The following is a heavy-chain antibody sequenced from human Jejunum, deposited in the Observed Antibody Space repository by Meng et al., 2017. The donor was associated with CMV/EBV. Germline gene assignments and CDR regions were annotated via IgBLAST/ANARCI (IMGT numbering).Heavy chain of an antibody. Sequence: CEASGFTFSSYWMHWVRQAPGKGLVWVSRINPGGSTTNYADSVKGRFSISRDNTKNTLYLQMNGLRADDTAVYYCATAGNYRLDTWGQGTLVTVSS. CDR3: ATAGNYRLDT. CDR2: INPGGSTT. V-gene: IGHV3-74*01. J-gene: IGHJ4*02. D-gene: IGHD5-24*01. CDR1: GFTFSSYW.